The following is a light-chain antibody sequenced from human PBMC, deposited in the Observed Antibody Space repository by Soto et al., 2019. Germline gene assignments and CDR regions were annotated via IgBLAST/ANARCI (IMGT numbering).Light chain of an antibody. CDR1: QSVSSSY. V-gene: IGKV3-20*01. Sequence: EIVLTQSPGTLSLSPGERATLSCRASQSVSSSYLAWSQQKPGQAPRLLIYGASSRATGIPDRFSGSGSGTDFTLTISRLEPEDVAVYYCQQYDSSPLTFGGGTKVEIK. CDR2: GAS. CDR3: QQYDSSPLT. J-gene: IGKJ4*01.